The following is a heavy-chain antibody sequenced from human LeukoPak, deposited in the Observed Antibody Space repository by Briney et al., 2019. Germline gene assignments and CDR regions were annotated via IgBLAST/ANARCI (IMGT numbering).Heavy chain of an antibody. CDR1: GGTFSSYA. D-gene: IGHD3-22*01. CDR2: IIPIFGTA. J-gene: IGHJ5*02. V-gene: IGHV1-69*05. Sequence: SVKVSXKASGGTFSSYAISWVRQAPGQGLEWMGRIIPIFGTANYAQKFQGRVTITTDESTSTAYMELSSLRSEDTAVYYCARGSSGYHNWFDPWGQGTLVTVSS. CDR3: ARGSSGYHNWFDP.